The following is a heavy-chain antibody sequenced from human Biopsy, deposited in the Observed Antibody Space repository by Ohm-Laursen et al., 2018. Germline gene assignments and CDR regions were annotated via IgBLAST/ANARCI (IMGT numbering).Heavy chain of an antibody. J-gene: IGHJ5*02. CDR3: ARADPPLFYYGSGSSNWFDP. CDR1: GYTFTSYE. V-gene: IGHV1-8*01. CDR2: MNPDRGNT. Sequence: ATVKISCKTSGYTFTSYEINWVRQATGQGLEWMGWMNPDRGNTGYAQNFQGRVTMTRNTSISTAYMELSSLRSEDTAVYFCARADPPLFYYGSGSSNWFDPWGQGTLVTVSS. D-gene: IGHD3-10*01.